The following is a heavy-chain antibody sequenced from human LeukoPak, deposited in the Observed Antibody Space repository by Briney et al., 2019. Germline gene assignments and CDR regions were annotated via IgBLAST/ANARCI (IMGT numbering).Heavy chain of an antibody. Sequence: SQTLSLTCTVSGGSISSGGSYWSWIRQHPGKGLEWVGYIYYSGSTYYNPSLKSRVTISVDTSKNQFSLKLSSVTAADTAVYYCASALGPEDHCGGDCSSGDNDAFDIWGQGTMVTVSS. CDR3: ASALGPEDHCGGDCSSGDNDAFDI. V-gene: IGHV4-31*03. J-gene: IGHJ3*02. CDR2: IYYSGST. D-gene: IGHD2-21*02. CDR1: GGSISSGGSY.